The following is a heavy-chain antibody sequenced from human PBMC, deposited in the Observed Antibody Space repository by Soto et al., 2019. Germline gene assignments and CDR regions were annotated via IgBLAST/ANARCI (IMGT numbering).Heavy chain of an antibody. CDR1: GGSFSGYY. D-gene: IGHD3-16*02. CDR2: INHSGST. J-gene: IGHJ4*02. V-gene: IGHV4-34*01. Sequence: SETLSLTCAVYGGSFSGYYWSWIRQPPGKGLEWIGEINHSGSTNYNPSLKSRVTISVDTSKNQFSLKLSSVTAADTAGYYCARGQGMITFGGVIVPYYFDYWGQGTLVTVSS. CDR3: ARGQGMITFGGVIVPYYFDY.